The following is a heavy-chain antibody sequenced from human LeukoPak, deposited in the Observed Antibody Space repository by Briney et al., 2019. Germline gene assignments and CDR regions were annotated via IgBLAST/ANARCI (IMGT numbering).Heavy chain of an antibody. D-gene: IGHD4-17*01. J-gene: IGHJ6*03. Sequence: SETLSLTCTISGGSISSSSYYWGWIRQPPGKGLEWIGSIYYSGSTYYNPSLKSRVTISVDTSKNQFSLKLSSVTAADTAVYYCARGPHDYGTYYYYYYYMDVWGKGTTVTVSS. CDR3: ARGPHDYGTYYYYYYYMDV. CDR1: GGSISSSSYY. V-gene: IGHV4-39*07. CDR2: IYYSGST.